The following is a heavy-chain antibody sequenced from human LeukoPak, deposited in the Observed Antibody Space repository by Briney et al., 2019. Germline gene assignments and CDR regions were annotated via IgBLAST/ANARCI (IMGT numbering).Heavy chain of an antibody. CDR3: ARGSRVGTTTLSPFEY. V-gene: IGHV4-61*01. CDR1: GGSVSSGSYY. J-gene: IGHJ4*02. D-gene: IGHD1-26*01. Sequence: SETLSLTCTVSGGSVSSGSYYWSWIRQPPGKGLEWIGYIYYSGSTNYNPSLKSRVTISVDTSKNQFSLKLSSVTAADTAVYYCARGSRVGTTTLSPFEYWGQGTLVTVSS. CDR2: IYYSGST.